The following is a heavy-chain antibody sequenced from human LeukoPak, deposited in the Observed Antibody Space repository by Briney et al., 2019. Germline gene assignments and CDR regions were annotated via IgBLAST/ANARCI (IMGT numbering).Heavy chain of an antibody. J-gene: IGHJ4*02. CDR3: APPVASGFNRNDY. CDR2: VRYDGSNK. V-gene: IGHV3-30*02. D-gene: IGHD3-22*01. CDR1: GFTFSSYG. Sequence: PGGSLRLSCAASGFTFSSYGMHWVRQAPGQGLEWVAFVRYDGSNKYYADSVKGRFTISRDNSKTTLYLQMDSLRAEDTAVYYCAPPVASGFNRNDYWGQGTLVTVSP.